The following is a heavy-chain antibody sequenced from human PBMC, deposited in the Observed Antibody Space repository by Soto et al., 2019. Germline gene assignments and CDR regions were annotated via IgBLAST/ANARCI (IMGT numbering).Heavy chain of an antibody. Sequence: QVQLQESGPGLVKPSGTLSLTCAVSSGSISSSNWWSWVRQPPGKGLEWIGEIYHSGSTNYNPSLQRRVTLSVDKSKDQFPLKRGSVPAADTDVYYCASGEYYGSGSYYTYPNWFDPWGQGTLVTVSS. CDR1: SGSISSSNW. J-gene: IGHJ5*02. D-gene: IGHD3-10*01. V-gene: IGHV4-4*02. CDR3: ASGEYYGSGSYYTYPNWFDP. CDR2: IYHSGST.